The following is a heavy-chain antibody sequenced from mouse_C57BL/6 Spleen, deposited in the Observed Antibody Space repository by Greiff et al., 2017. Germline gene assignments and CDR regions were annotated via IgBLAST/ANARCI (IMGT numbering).Heavy chain of an antibody. Sequence: QVQLQQSGAELVMPGASVKLSCKASGYTFTSYWMHWVKQRPGQGLEWIGEIDPSDSYTNYNQKFKGKSTLTVDKSSSTAYMQLSSLTSEDSAVYYCARRGDDYGGFAYWGQGTLVTVSA. CDR2: IDPSDSYT. CDR3: ARRGDDYGGFAY. J-gene: IGHJ3*01. CDR1: GYTFTSYW. V-gene: IGHV1-69*01. D-gene: IGHD2-4*01.